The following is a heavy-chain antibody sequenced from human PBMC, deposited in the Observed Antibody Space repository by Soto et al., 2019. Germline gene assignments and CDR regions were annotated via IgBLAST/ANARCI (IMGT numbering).Heavy chain of an antibody. CDR2: IYYSGRT. Sequence: QVQLQESGPGLVKPSQTLSLTCTVSGGSISSGGYYWSWIRQHPGKGLEWIGYIYYSGRTYYNPSLKRRITISVNTSKNQFSRKLSSVTAADTAVYYCARELRFGEDYYGMDVWGQGTTVTVSS. D-gene: IGHD3-10*01. J-gene: IGHJ6*02. CDR3: ARELRFGEDYYGMDV. V-gene: IGHV4-31*03. CDR1: GGSISSGGYY.